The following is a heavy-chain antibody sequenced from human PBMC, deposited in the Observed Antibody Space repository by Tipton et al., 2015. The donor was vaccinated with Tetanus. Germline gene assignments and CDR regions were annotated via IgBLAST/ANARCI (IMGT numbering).Heavy chain of an antibody. CDR2: INPSGGRT. V-gene: IGHV1-46*02. J-gene: IGHJ3*02. Sequence: KPSCKGSGGTFNNFPISWVRQAPGQGLEWMGIINPSGGRTNYVQKFQGRLTMTRDKSTSTVYMELSSLRSEDTAVYYCASWSQVESFDIWGQGTMVTVSS. CDR3: ASWSQVESFDI. D-gene: IGHD3-3*01. CDR1: GGTFNNFP.